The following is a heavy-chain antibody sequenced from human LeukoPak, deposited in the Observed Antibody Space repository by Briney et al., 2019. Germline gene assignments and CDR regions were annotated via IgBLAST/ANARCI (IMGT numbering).Heavy chain of an antibody. J-gene: IGHJ4*02. V-gene: IGHV3-23*01. CDR3: ARGGRIAVLYYFDY. Sequence: GGSLRLSCAASGFTFSSYAMSWVRQAPGKGLEWVSAISGSGGSTYYADSVKGRFTISRDNAKNSLYLQMNSLRAEDTAVYYCARGGRIAVLYYFDYWGQGTLVTVSS. D-gene: IGHD6-19*01. CDR2: ISGSGGST. CDR1: GFTFSSYA.